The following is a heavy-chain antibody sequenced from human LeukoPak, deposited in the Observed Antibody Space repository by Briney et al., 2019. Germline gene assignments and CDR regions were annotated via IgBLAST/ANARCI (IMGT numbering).Heavy chain of an antibody. CDR2: ISANDGNT. J-gene: IGHJ4*02. V-gene: IGHV1-18*01. CDR3: ARESHVTREDY. Sequence: ASVRVSCKASGYTFTSYGISWVRQAPGQGLEWMGRISANDGNTDYPQKLQGRVTMTTDTSTSTAYMELRSLRSDDTAVYYCARESHVTREDYWGQGTLVTVSS. CDR1: GYTFTSYG. D-gene: IGHD3-10*01.